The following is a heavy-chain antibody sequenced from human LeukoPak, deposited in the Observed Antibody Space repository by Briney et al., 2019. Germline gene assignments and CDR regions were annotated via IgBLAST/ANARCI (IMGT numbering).Heavy chain of an antibody. CDR3: ARSNQADDY. CDR2: INPGGSSI. CDR1: GFTFSSYW. V-gene: IGHV3-74*01. J-gene: IGHJ4*02. Sequence: GGSLRLSCAASGFTFSSYWMHWVPQVPGKGLVWVARINPGGSSITYADSVKGRFTISRDNAKNTLYLQMDSLRAEDTGVYYCARSNQADDYWGQGTLVAVSS. D-gene: IGHD1-14*01.